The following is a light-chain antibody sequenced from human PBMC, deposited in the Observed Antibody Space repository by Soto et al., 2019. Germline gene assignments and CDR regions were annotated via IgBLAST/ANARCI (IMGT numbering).Light chain of an antibody. CDR2: AAS. J-gene: IGKJ1*01. V-gene: IGKV1-27*01. Sequence: DIQMTQSPSSLSTSVGDRVTITCRASQGISNYLAWYQQKPGKVPKLLIYAASTLQSGDPSRFSGSGSGTDFTLTISRLQPEDVATYYCQKYNSAPWTFGQGTKVEIK. CDR3: QKYNSAPWT. CDR1: QGISNY.